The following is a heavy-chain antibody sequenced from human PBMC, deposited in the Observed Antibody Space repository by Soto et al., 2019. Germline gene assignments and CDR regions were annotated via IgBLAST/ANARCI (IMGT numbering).Heavy chain of an antibody. J-gene: IGHJ4*02. V-gene: IGHV4-59*01. CDR3: ARGPMISGGGMVTGVPYLDC. CDR2: IFYSGTT. D-gene: IGHD3-16*01. CDR1: GGSISSYF. Sequence: SETLSLTCTVSGGSISSYFWSWIRQSPGEGLEWIGYIFYSGTTNYSPSLKSRVTMSLGTAKNQFSLRLSSVTAADTAVYYCARGPMISGGGMVTGVPYLDCWGPGALVTVSS.